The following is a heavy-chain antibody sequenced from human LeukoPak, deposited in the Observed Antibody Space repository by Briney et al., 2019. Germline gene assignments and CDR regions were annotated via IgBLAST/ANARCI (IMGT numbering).Heavy chain of an antibody. V-gene: IGHV4-59*01. Sequence: PSETLSLTCTVSGGSISSYYWSWIRQPPGKGLEWIGYIYYSGSTNYNPSLKSRVTISVDTSKNQFSLKLSSVTAADTAVYYCARGNHTSLGWFDPWGQGTLVTVSS. J-gene: IGHJ5*02. CDR2: IYYSGST. CDR3: ARGNHTSLGWFDP. D-gene: IGHD1-14*01. CDR1: GGSISSYY.